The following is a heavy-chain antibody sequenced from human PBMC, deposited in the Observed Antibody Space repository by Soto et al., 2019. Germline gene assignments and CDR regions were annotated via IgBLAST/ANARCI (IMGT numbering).Heavy chain of an antibody. D-gene: IGHD4-17*01. CDR1: GYTFTSYD. J-gene: IGHJ3*02. V-gene: IGHV1-18*01. CDR2: IRPYNGNT. CDR3: AREGWGPGDYVEMATMAAFDI. Sequence: ASVKVSCKASGYTFTSYDISWVRQAPGEGLEWMGWIRPYNGNTNYAQKLQGRVTLTTDTSTSTAYMELRSLRSDDTAMYYCAREGWGPGDYVEMATMAAFDIWGQGTMVTVSS.